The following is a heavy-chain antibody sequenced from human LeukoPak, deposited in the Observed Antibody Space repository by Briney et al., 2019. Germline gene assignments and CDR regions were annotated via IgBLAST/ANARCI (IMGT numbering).Heavy chain of an antibody. J-gene: IGHJ1*01. Sequence: SQTLSLTCTVSGGSISSGDYYWSWIRQPPGEGLEWIGYIYYSGSTYYNPSLKSRVTISVDTSKNQFSLKLSSVTAADTAVYYCARIVAAAGTPAHAEYFQHWGQGTLVTVSS. D-gene: IGHD6-13*01. CDR3: ARIVAAAGTPAHAEYFQH. CDR2: IYYSGST. CDR1: GGSISSGDYY. V-gene: IGHV4-30-4*01.